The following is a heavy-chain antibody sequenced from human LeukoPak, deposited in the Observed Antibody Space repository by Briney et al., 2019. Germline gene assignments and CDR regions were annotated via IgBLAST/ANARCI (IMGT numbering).Heavy chain of an antibody. CDR2: MNPNSGNT. D-gene: IGHD6-13*01. V-gene: IGHV1-8*01. J-gene: IGHJ6*02. CDR3: ARGRLLSASSSWYFMTYYYCYGMDV. CDR1: GYTFTSYD. Sequence: ASVKVSCKASGYTFTSYDINWVRQATGQGLEWMGWMNPNSGNTGYAQKFQGRVTMTRNTSISTAYMELSSLRSEDTAVYYCARGRLLSASSSWYFMTYYYCYGMDVWGQGTTVTVSS.